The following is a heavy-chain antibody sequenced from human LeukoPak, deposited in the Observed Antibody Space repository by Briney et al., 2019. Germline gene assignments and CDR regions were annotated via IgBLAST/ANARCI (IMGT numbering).Heavy chain of an antibody. V-gene: IGHV4-59*11. J-gene: IGHJ3*02. CDR3: ARDPTTVTKGFDI. D-gene: IGHD4-17*01. CDR1: DDSFSTHY. CDR2: ISYTGST. Sequence: PSETLSLTSTVSDDSFSTHYWTWIRQPPGKGLEWIGNISYTGSTNYNPSLKSRVTISVDTSKNQFSLKLSSLTAADTAVYYCARDPTTVTKGFDIWGQGTLVTVSS.